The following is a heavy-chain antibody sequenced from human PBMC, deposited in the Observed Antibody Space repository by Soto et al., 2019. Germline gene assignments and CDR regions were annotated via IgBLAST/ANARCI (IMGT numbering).Heavy chain of an antibody. D-gene: IGHD6-13*01. V-gene: IGHV4-34*01. CDR3: ARDDIMAAAGTKGEYYYYYYGMDV. J-gene: IGHJ6*02. CDR2: INHSGST. CDR1: GGSFSGYY. Sequence: SETLSLTCAVYGGSFSGYYWSWIRQPPGKGLEWIGEINHSGSTNYNPSLKSRVTISVDTSKNQFSLKLSSVTAADTAVYYCARDDIMAAAGTKGEYYYYYYGMDVWGQGTTVTVSS.